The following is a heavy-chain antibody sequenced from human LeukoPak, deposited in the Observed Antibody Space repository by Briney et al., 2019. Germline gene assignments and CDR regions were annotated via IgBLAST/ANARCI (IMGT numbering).Heavy chain of an antibody. CDR1: GFTFNIYA. CDR2: ISSRSAYT. D-gene: IGHD3-22*01. CDR3: AKDRPNYYEANGHYYRRDGDS. V-gene: IGHV3-23*01. J-gene: IGHJ5*01. Sequence: PGGSLRLSCAASGFTFNIYAMSWVRQAPGKGLEWVSSISSRSAYTFYADSVKGRFTISRDNSRNTLYLQMNSLRAEDTAIYYCAKDRPNYYEANGHYYRRDGDSWGQGTLVTVSS.